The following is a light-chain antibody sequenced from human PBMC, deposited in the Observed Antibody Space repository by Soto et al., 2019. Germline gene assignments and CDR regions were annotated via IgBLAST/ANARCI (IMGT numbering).Light chain of an antibody. J-gene: IGKJ3*01. Sequence: EIVLTQSPGTLSLSPGQRGTLSCRASQTVRRNFLAWYQQKPGQTPRVLIYGASLRATGIPDRFSGSGSVTDFTLNISRLDPEDFAVYYCLQYDDTPRTFGPGTKVDLK. V-gene: IGKV3-20*01. CDR1: QTVRRNF. CDR3: LQYDDTPRT. CDR2: GAS.